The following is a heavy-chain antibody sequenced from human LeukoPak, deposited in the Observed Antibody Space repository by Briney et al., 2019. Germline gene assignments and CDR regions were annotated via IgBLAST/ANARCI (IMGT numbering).Heavy chain of an antibody. CDR3: ARSPLLIAAAGGGWFDP. J-gene: IGHJ5*02. CDR1: GGTFSSYA. CDR2: IIPIFGTA. Sequence: SVKVSCKASGGTFSSYAISWVGQAPGQGLEWMGRIIPIFGTANYAQKFQGRVTITADKSTSTAYMELSSLRSEDTAVYYCARSPLLIAAAGGGWFDPWGQGTLVTVSS. V-gene: IGHV1-69*06. D-gene: IGHD6-13*01.